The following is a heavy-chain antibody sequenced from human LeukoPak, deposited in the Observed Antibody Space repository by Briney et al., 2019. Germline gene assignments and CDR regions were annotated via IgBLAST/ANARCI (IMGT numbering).Heavy chain of an antibody. CDR2: IYSSATT. V-gene: IGHV4-4*07. CDR1: GGSISTYY. Sequence: PSETLSLTCTVSGGSISTYYWSWLRQPAGKGLEWIGRIYSSATTNLNPSLKSRVTLSIDASKNQVSLRLSSVTAADTAVYYCARDLAVAGTLEYNWFDPWGQGTLVTVSS. D-gene: IGHD6-19*01. CDR3: ARDLAVAGTLEYNWFDP. J-gene: IGHJ5*02.